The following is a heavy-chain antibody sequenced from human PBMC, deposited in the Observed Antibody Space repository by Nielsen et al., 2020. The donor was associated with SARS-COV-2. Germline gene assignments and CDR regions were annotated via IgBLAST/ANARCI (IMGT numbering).Heavy chain of an antibody. CDR1: GFTFSSSG. D-gene: IGHD5-24*01. CDR2: ISYDGSNK. V-gene: IGHV3-30*03. CDR3: ARVEMATRVLQY. J-gene: IGHJ4*02. Sequence: GESLKISCAASGFTFSSSGMHWVRQAPGKGLEWVAVISYDGSNKYYADSVKGRFTISRDNSKNTLYLQMNSLRAEDTAVYYCARVEMATRVLQYWGQGTLVTVSS.